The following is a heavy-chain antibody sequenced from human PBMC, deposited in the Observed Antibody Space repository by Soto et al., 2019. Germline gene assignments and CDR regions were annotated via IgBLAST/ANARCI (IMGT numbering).Heavy chain of an antibody. Sequence: SGPTLVNPTQTLTLTCTFSGFSLKTSGVGVGWIRQPPGKALEWLALIYWNNGQRYSPSLKSRLTITKDTSKNQVVLTLTNMDPVDTGTYYCARMNADTYSHYYAMDVWGQGTTVTVSS. D-gene: IGHD1-1*01. CDR2: IYWNNGQ. CDR3: ARMNADTYSHYYAMDV. CDR1: GFSLKTSGVG. J-gene: IGHJ6*02. V-gene: IGHV2-5*01.